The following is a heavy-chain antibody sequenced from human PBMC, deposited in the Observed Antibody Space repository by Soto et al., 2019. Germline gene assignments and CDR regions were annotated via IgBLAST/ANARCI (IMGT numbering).Heavy chain of an antibody. Sequence: ASVKVSCKASGYTFTSYGISWVRQAPGQGLEWMGWISAYNGNTNYAQKLQGRVTMTTDTSTSTAYMELRSLRSDDTAVYYCARDYDYIWGSYRFNPLNAFDIWGQGIMVTVSS. CDR2: ISAYNGNT. D-gene: IGHD3-16*02. CDR1: GYTFTSYG. CDR3: ARDYDYIWGSYRFNPLNAFDI. J-gene: IGHJ3*02. V-gene: IGHV1-18*01.